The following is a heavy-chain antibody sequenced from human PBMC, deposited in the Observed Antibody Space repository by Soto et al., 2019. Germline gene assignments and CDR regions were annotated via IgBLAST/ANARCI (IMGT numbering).Heavy chain of an antibody. CDR3: AREFEDCSSTSCSTDY. J-gene: IGHJ4*02. Sequence: SVKVSCKASGGTFSSYAISWVRQAPGQGLEWMGGIIPIFGTANYAQKFQGRVTITADESTSTAYMELSSLRSEDTAVYYCAREFEDCSSTSCSTDYWGQGTLVTVSS. CDR2: IIPIFGTA. D-gene: IGHD2-2*01. CDR1: GGTFSSYA. V-gene: IGHV1-69*13.